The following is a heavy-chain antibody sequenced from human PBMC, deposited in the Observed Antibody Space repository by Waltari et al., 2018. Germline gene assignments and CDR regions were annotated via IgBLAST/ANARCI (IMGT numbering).Heavy chain of an antibody. CDR2: INPKGGGT. D-gene: IGHD5-12*01. J-gene: IGHJ4*02. Sequence: QLQLVLSGAEVKKPAAAGKVACKASGYTIICACLPWVRQAPGHGHEWMGGINPKGGGTDDAPNFQGRGTMNRVTAISTDNMDLNRLTFGDTAVYYCARDWGSGYSVGDFWGQGTLVTVSS. CDR1: GYTIICAC. V-gene: IGHV1-2*02. CDR3: ARDWGSGYSVGDF.